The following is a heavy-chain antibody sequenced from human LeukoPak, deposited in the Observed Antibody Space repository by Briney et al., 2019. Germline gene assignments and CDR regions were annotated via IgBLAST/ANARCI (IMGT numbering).Heavy chain of an antibody. D-gene: IGHD6-6*01. CDR1: AFTFSNYW. Sequence: GGSLRLSCAASAFTFSNYWMSWVRQAPGKGLEWVANIKQDGSDKYYVDSVKGRFTISRDNAKNSLYLQMNSLRAEDTAVYYCARGGIITSYAFEIWGQGTMVTVSS. CDR3: ARGGIITSYAFEI. CDR2: IKQDGSDK. V-gene: IGHV3-7*04. J-gene: IGHJ3*02.